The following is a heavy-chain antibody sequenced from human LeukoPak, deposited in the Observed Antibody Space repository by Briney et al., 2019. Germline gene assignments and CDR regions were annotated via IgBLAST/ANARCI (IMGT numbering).Heavy chain of an antibody. V-gene: IGHV3-21*01. J-gene: IGHJ6*03. CDR3: ARASYGDYDVRITYYYYYMDV. CDR1: GFTFSSYS. D-gene: IGHD4-17*01. Sequence: GGSLRLSCAASGFTFSSYSMNWVRQAPGKGLEWVSSISSSSSYIYYADSAKGRFTISRDNAKNSLYLQMNSLRAEDTAVYYCARASYGDYDVRITYYYYYMDVWGKGTTVTVSS. CDR2: ISSSSSYI.